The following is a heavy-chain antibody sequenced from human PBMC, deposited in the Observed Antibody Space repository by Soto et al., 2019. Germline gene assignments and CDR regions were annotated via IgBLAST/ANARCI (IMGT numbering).Heavy chain of an antibody. Sequence: GGSLRLSCAASGFTFSSYAMHWVRQAPGKGLEWVAVISYDGSNKYYADSVKGRFTISRDNSKNTLYLQMNSLRAEDTAVYYCARDLSIVWDTTDPPSLLFDYWGQGTLVTVSS. CDR3: ARDLSIVWDTTDPPSLLFDY. CDR1: GFTFSSYA. V-gene: IGHV3-30-3*01. J-gene: IGHJ4*02. D-gene: IGHD3-16*02. CDR2: ISYDGSNK.